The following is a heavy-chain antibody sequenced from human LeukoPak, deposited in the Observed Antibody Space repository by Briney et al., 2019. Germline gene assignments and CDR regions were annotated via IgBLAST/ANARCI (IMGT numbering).Heavy chain of an antibody. CDR3: ARQGREGSGSYFAFDI. J-gene: IGHJ3*02. CDR2: IWYDGSNK. V-gene: IGHV3-33*01. CDR1: GFTFSSYG. D-gene: IGHD3-10*01. Sequence: GRSLRLSCAASGFTFSSYGMHWVRQAPGKGLEWVAVIWYDGSNKYYADSVKGRFTISRDNSKNTLYLQMNSLRAEDMAVYYCARQGREGSGSYFAFDIWGQGTMVTVSS.